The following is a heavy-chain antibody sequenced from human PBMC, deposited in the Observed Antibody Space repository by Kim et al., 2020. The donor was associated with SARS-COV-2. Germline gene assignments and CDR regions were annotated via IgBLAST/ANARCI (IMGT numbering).Heavy chain of an antibody. V-gene: IGHV4-59*09. CDR3: ARGSGNFGFDV. Sequence: STKNKASLQSRVTISVDTSKRQFSLRLNSLSSADTAVYYCARGSGNFGFDVWGQGTTVIVSS. CDR2: ST. J-gene: IGHJ6*02.